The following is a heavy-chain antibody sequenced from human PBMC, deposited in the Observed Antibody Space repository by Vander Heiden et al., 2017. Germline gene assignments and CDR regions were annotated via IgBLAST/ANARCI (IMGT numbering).Heavy chain of an antibody. CDR2: IGGRGSST. D-gene: IGHD5-18*01. CDR1: GFTFSTYA. J-gene: IGHJ4*02. V-gene: IGHV3-23*01. Sequence: EVQLLESGGGLVQPGGSLRLSCAASGFTFSTYAMGWVRQAPGKGLEWVSSIGGRGSSTYYADSVKGRFTISRDNSKNTLYLQMNSLRAEDTAVYFCAKGDTIMAWGGSDHWGQGTLVTVSS. CDR3: AKGDTIMAWGGSDH.